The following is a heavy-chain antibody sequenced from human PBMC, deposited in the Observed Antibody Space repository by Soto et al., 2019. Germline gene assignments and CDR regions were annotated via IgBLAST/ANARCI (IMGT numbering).Heavy chain of an antibody. CDR3: ARAQTTVTSSPWFDP. CDR1: GGTFSNSA. CDR2: IIPIFDIT. D-gene: IGHD4-17*01. V-gene: IGHV1-69*17. Sequence: QVQLVQSGAEVKKPGSSVKVSCKASGGTFSNSAINWVRQAPGQGLEWVGGIIPIFDITAYAQKFQGRVTITAGRSTNTAYMELRNLRSDDTAVYYCARAQTTVTSSPWFDPWGQGTLVSVSP. J-gene: IGHJ5*02.